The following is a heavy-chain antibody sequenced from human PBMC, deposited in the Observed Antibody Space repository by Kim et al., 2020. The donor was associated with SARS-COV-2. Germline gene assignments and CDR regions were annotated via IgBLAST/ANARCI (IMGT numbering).Heavy chain of an antibody. CDR3: AREDTAMVKGFNYYYGMDV. Sequence: SETLSLTCTVSGYSISSGYYWGWIRQPPGKGLEWIGSIYHSGSTYYNPSLKSRVTISVDTSKNQFSLKLSSVTAADTAVYYCAREDTAMVKGFNYYYGMDVWGQGTTVTVSS. J-gene: IGHJ6*02. CDR2: IYHSGST. D-gene: IGHD5-18*01. CDR1: GYSISSGYY. V-gene: IGHV4-38-2*02.